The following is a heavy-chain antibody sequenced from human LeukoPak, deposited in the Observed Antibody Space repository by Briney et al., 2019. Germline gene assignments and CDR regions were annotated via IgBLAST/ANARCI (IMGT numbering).Heavy chain of an antibody. V-gene: IGHV3-9*01. CDR1: GFTFDDYA. D-gene: IGHD5-24*01. Sequence: GRSLRLSCAASGFTFDDYAMHWVRQAPGKGLEWVSGISWNSGSIGYADSVKGRFTISRDNAENSLYLQMNSLRAEDRASYYCAKVISKATITYFDYWGQGTLVTVSS. CDR3: AKVISKATITYFDY. J-gene: IGHJ4*02. CDR2: ISWNSGSI.